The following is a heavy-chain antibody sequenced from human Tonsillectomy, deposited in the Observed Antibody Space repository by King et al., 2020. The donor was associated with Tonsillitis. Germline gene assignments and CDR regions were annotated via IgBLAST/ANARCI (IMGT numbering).Heavy chain of an antibody. Sequence: VQLVESGGDLIQPGGSLRLSCAASGFTVSSNYMSWVRQAPGKGLEWVSVIYSGGSTYYADSVKGRITISKDNSKNTRDLQMNSLRAEDTAVYYWAVIDFWGQGTMVTVSS. CDR1: GFTVSSNY. CDR2: IYSGGST. J-gene: IGHJ3*01. CDR3: AVIDF. V-gene: IGHV3-53*01.